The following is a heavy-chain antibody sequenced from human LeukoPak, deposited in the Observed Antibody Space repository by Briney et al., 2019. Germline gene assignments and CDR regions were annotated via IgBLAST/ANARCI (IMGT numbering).Heavy chain of an antibody. CDR3: ARLDEGFYYDGTGYNF. CDR2: IYPGDSET. J-gene: IGHJ4*02. D-gene: IGHD3-22*01. Sequence: GESLKISCKGSGYSFTSYWIGWVRQMPGKGLEWMGIIYPGDSETTYSPSFQGQVTISADKSINTAYLQWSTLKASDTATYYCARLDEGFYYDGTGYNFWGQGTLVTVST. V-gene: IGHV5-51*01. CDR1: GYSFTSYW.